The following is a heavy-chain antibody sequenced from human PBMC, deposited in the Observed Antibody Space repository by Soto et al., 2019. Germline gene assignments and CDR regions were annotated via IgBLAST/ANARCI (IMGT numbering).Heavy chain of an antibody. CDR3: TTDLQFIVVVPAAMAERRLNYLYYGMDV. D-gene: IGHD2-2*01. V-gene: IGHV3-15*07. Sequence: GGSLRLSCAASGFTFNNAWMNWVRQAPGKGLEWVGRIKSKTDGGTTDYAAPVKGRFTISRDDSKNTLYLQINSLKIEDTAVYYCTTDLQFIVVVPAAMAERRLNYLYYGMDVWGQGTTVTVSS. J-gene: IGHJ6*02. CDR2: IKSKTDGGTT. CDR1: GFTFNNAW.